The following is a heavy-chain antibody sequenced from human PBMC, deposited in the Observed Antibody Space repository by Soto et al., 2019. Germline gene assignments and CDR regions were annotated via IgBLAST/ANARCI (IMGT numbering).Heavy chain of an antibody. CDR2: ITKSDYT. V-gene: IGHV3-21*01. CDR1: VFACNKYG. D-gene: IGHD2-2*01. CDR3: AREDSIIIPAVSDF. Sequence: WSLRPSCRVSVFACNKYGINWFRQAAGKRLEWVSSITKSDYTYYPDSVKGRFAISRDNAKSSVSLQMNTLTVEDTAVYYCAREDSIIIPAVSDFWGQGTLVTVS. J-gene: IGHJ4*02.